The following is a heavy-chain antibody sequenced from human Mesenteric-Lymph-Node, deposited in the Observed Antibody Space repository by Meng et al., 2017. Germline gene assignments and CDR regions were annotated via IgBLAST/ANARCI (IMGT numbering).Heavy chain of an antibody. D-gene: IGHD4-17*01. CDR2: IYYSGST. CDR3: ARLTTVTYYFDY. Sequence: GQLQESGPGLVRPSQTLSLTCTVSGGSVSSGSYYWSWIRQPPGKGLEWIGYIYYSGSTNYNPSLKSRVTISVDTSKNQFSLKLSSVTAADTAVYYCARLTTVTYYFDYWGQGTLVTVSS. J-gene: IGHJ4*02. V-gene: IGHV4-61*01. CDR1: GGSVSSGSYY.